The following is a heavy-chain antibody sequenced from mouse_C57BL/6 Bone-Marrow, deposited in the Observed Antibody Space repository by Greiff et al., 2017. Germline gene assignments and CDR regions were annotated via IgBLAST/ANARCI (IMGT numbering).Heavy chain of an antibody. CDR3: ARLGRLRGWYVGV. Sequence: QVQLQHPGPELVTPGASVKMSCTASGYTFTSYWITWVKPRPGQGLEWSGDIYPGSGSTNDNEKFKSKATLTVDTSYSPAYMQLSSLTSEDSAVYYCARLGRLRGWYVGVGGTGTTVTVTS. V-gene: IGHV1-55*01. D-gene: IGHD3-2*02. J-gene: IGHJ1*03. CDR2: IYPGSGST. CDR1: GYTFTSYW.